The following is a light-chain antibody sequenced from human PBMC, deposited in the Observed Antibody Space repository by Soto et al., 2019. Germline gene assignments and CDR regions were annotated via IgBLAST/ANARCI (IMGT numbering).Light chain of an antibody. CDR3: QSYDSSLSGFYV. V-gene: IGLV1-40*01. Sequence: QSVLTQPPSVSGAPGQRVTISCTGSSSNIGAGYDVHWYQHLPGTAPKLLIYGNTNRPSGVPDRFSGSKSGTSASLAITGLQVEDEPDYYCQSYDSSLSGFYVFGTGTKVTVL. CDR1: SSNIGAGYD. CDR2: GNT. J-gene: IGLJ1*01.